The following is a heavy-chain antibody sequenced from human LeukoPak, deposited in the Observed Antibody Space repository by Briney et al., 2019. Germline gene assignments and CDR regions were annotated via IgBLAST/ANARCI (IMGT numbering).Heavy chain of an antibody. CDR3: TTLGYHLDS. CDR2: FAGSDTTK. D-gene: IGHD3-22*01. J-gene: IGHJ4*02. Sequence: GGSLKLSCAASGFDFSAYEMNWVRQAPGKGLEWVAYFAGSDTTKYYADSVRGRFTISRDNAKNSLYLQMNSLRAEDTALYYCTTLGYHLDSWGQGTLVTVSS. V-gene: IGHV3-48*03. CDR1: GFDFSAYE.